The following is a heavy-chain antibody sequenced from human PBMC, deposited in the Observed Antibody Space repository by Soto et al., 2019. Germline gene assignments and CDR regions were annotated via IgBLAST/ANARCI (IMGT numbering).Heavy chain of an antibody. CDR1: GGSISSSSYY. CDR2: IYYSGST. Sequence: PSETLSLTCTVSGGSISSSSYYWGWIRQPPGKGLEWIGSIYYSGSTYYNPSLKSRVTISVDTSKNQFSLKLSSVTAADTAVYYCARHDRVNVVDNWFDPWGQGTLVTVS. V-gene: IGHV4-39*01. J-gene: IGHJ5*02. D-gene: IGHD2-15*01. CDR3: ARHDRVNVVDNWFDP.